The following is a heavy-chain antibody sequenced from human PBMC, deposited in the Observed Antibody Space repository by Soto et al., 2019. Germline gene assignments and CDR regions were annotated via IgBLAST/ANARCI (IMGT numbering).Heavy chain of an antibody. CDR2: ISVSVGST. J-gene: IGHJ3*01. CDR1: GFTISSYA. CDR3: AKEASPFGTNAFDV. V-gene: IGHV3-23*02. Sequence: GGSLRLSCAVSGFTISSYAMSWVRQAPGKGLQWVSGISVSVGSTYYGDAVKGRFTISRDNSKNTLYLQMDSLSAGDTAVYYCAKEASPFGTNAFDVWGHGTRVTLXS. D-gene: IGHD3-16*01.